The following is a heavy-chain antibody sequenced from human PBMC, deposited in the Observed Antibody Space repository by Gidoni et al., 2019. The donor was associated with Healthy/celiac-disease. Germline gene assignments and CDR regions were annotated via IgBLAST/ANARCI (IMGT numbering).Heavy chain of an antibody. D-gene: IGHD6-13*01. V-gene: IGHV3-13*01. CDR3: ARRGSFPPGAFDI. CDR2: IGTAGDT. Sequence: EVQLVESGGGLVQPGGSLRLSCAASGFTFSSYDMHWVRQATGKGLEWVSAIGTAGDTYYPGSVKGRFTISRENAKNSLYLQINSLRAEDTAVYYCARRGSFPPGAFDIWGQGTMVTVSS. J-gene: IGHJ3*02. CDR1: GFTFSSYD.